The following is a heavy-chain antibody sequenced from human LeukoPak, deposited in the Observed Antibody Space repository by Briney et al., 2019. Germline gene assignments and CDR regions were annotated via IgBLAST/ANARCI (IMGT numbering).Heavy chain of an antibody. CDR3: AKGRAVAGDYYYYYMDV. CDR1: GFSFSSYN. V-gene: IGHV3-21*01. J-gene: IGHJ6*03. CDR2: ITTSSTYT. D-gene: IGHD6-19*01. Sequence: GGSLRLSCEASGFSFSSYNMDWVRQTPGKGLEWISSITTSSTYTFYADSVKGRFTISRDNARNSLYLQMNSLRVEDTAVYYCAKGRAVAGDYYYYYMDVWGKGTTVTISS.